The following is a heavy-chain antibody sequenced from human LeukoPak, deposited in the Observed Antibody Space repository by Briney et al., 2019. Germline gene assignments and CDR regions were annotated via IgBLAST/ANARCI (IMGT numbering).Heavy chain of an antibody. CDR3: ARVVGGYEEDY. CDR2: ISAYNGNT. D-gene: IGHD5-12*01. V-gene: IGHV1-18*04. Sequence: ASVKVSCKASGYTFTDYFMHWVRQAPGQGLEWMGWISAYNGNTNYAQKLQGRVTMTTDTSTSTAYMELRSLRSDDTAVYYCARVVGGYEEDYWGQGTLVTVSS. CDR1: GYTFTDYF. J-gene: IGHJ4*02.